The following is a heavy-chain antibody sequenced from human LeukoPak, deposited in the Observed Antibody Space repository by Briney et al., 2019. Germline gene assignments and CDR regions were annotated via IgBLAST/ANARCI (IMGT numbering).Heavy chain of an antibody. D-gene: IGHD3-9*01. CDR3: AKDVLRYFDWLFDI. CDR1: GFTFSSYD. Sequence: GGSLRLSCAASGFTFSSYDIHWVRQAPGKGLEWVAFIRYDGSNKYYADSVKGRFTISRDNSKNTLYLQMNSLRAEDTAVYYCAKDVLRYFDWLFDIWGQGTMVTVSS. J-gene: IGHJ3*02. CDR2: IRYDGSNK. V-gene: IGHV3-30*02.